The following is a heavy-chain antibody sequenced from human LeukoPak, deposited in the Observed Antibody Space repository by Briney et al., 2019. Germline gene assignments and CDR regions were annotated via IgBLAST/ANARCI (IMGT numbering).Heavy chain of an antibody. CDR1: GFTFSSYA. CDR3: VNSRMTTVTAFDY. CDR2: ISSNGGST. D-gene: IGHD4-17*01. J-gene: IGHJ4*02. Sequence: GGSLRLSCSASGFTFSSYAMHWVRQAPGKGLEYVSAISSNGGSTYYADSVKGRFTISRDNSKNTLYLQMSSLRAEDTAVYYCVNSRMTTVTAFDYWGQGTLVTVSS. V-gene: IGHV3-64D*09.